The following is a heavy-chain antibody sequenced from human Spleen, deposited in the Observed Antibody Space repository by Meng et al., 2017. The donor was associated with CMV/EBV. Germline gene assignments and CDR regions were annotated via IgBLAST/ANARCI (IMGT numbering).Heavy chain of an antibody. D-gene: IGHD2-2*01. Sequence: GESLKISCAASGFTFSSYAMSWVRQAPGKGLEWVSDISGSGGSTYYADSVKGRFTISRDNSKNTLYLQMNSLRAEDTAVYYCAKAYREYQLPDVIDYWGQGTLVTVSS. V-gene: IGHV3-23*01. CDR1: GFTFSSYA. CDR2: ISGSGGST. J-gene: IGHJ4*02. CDR3: AKAYREYQLPDVIDY.